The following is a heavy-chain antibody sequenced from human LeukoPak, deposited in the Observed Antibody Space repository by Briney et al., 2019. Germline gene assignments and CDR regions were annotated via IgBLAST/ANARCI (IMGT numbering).Heavy chain of an antibody. CDR3: AKGGGGRLIYYYYMDV. V-gene: IGHV3-7*03. CDR2: IKQDGSEK. CDR1: GFTFSRYW. Sequence: GGSLRLSCTASGFTFSRYWMSWVRQAPGKGLEWVANIKQDGSEKSYVDSVRGRFTISRDNAKNSLYLQMNSLRTEDMALYYCAKGGGGRLIYYYYMDVWGKGTTVTVSS. J-gene: IGHJ6*03. D-gene: IGHD3-16*01.